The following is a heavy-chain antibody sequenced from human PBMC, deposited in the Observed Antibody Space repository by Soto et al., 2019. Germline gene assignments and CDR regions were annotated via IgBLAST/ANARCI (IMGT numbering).Heavy chain of an antibody. V-gene: IGHV1-69*13. CDR1: GGTFSSYA. Sequence: WASVKVSCKASGGTFSSYAISWVRQAPGQGLEWMGGIIPIFGTTNYAQKFQGRVTITADESTSTAYMELSSLRSEDTAVYYCAKHHGDNEDYWGQGTLVTVSS. CDR3: AKHHGDNEDY. J-gene: IGHJ4*02. CDR2: IIPIFGTT. D-gene: IGHD4-17*01.